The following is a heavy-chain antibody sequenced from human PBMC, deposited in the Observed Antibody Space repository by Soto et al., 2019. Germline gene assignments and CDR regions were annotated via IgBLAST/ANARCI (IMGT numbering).Heavy chain of an antibody. J-gene: IGHJ4*02. CDR3: ARDPERGIAAAGTLIDY. Sequence: QVQLVQSGAEVKKPGSSVKVSCKASGGTFSSYTISWVRQAPGQGLEWMGRIIPILGIANYAQKFQGRVTITADKSTSTAYMELSSLRSEDTAVYYCARDPERGIAAAGTLIDYWGQGTLVTVSS. CDR2: IIPILGIA. D-gene: IGHD6-13*01. CDR1: GGTFSSYT. V-gene: IGHV1-69*08.